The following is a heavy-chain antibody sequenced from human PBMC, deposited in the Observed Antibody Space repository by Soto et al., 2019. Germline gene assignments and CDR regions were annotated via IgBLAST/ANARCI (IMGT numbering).Heavy chain of an antibody. CDR3: ASYNGAVYVL. D-gene: IGHD1-1*01. CDR1: GGSIRGYY. CDR2: IYYSGSS. J-gene: IGHJ4*02. Sequence: SSETLSLTCTVSGGSIRGYYWSWIRQPPGKGLEWIGYIYYSGSSNYNPSLKSRVTISVDTSKNQFSLRLSSVTAADTAVYYCASYNGAVYVLWGQGTLVTVSS. V-gene: IGHV4-59*01.